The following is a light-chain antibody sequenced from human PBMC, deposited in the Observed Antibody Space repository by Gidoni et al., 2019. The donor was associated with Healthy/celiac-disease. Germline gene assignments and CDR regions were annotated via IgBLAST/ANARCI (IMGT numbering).Light chain of an antibody. Sequence: EIVMTQSPATLSVSPGERATLSCRASQSVSSNLAWYQQKPGQAPRLLIYGASTRATGSPARFSGSGSGTEFTLTISSLQSEDFAVYYCQQYNNSPTFGGXTKVEIK. J-gene: IGKJ4*01. CDR1: QSVSSN. CDR2: GAS. CDR3: QQYNNSPT. V-gene: IGKV3-15*01.